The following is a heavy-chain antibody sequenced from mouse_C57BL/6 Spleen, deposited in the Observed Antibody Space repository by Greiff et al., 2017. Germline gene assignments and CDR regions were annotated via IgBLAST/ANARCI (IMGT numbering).Heavy chain of an antibody. CDR1: GYTFTSYW. CDR3: AREEDYDRRRDY. Sequence: QVQLKEPGAELVKPGASVKLSCKASGYTFTSYWMHWVKPTPGQGLEWIGMIHPNSGSTNYNENFKSKATLTVDKSSSTASMQLSGLTSEDSAVYCWAREEDYDRRRDYWGQGTTLTVSS. D-gene: IGHD2-4*01. J-gene: IGHJ2*01. V-gene: IGHV1-64*01. CDR2: IHPNSGST.